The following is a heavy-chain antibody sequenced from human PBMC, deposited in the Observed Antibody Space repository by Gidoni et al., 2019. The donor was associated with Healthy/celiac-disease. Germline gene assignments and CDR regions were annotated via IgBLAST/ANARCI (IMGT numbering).Heavy chain of an antibody. V-gene: IGHV3-9*01. CDR1: GFTFAYSA. J-gene: IGHJ6*02. D-gene: IGHD6-19*01. CDR2: ISGNSGSI. Sequence: VQLLESVGGLVQPGRSLRLSCSASGFTFAYSAMHWVRQAPGKGLEWGSGISGNSGSIGYADSVKGRFTISRDNAKNYLYLQMNSLRAEDTALYYCAKGSSGWNGYYYYGMDVWGQGTTVTVSS. CDR3: AKGSSGWNGYYYYGMDV.